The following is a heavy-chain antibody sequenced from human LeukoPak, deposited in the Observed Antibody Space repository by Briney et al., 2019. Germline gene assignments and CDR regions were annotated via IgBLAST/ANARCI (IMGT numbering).Heavy chain of an antibody. V-gene: IGHV3-53*01. CDR1: GFTVRSNY. CDR3: AKVILIAAAHGDLIDL. J-gene: IGHJ5*02. D-gene: IGHD6-6*01. Sequence: GSLRLSCAVSGFTVRSNYMAWVRQAPGKGLECVSILYSSGDTYYADSVQGRFTISRDNSKNTLYLQMSSLRADDTAIYYCAKVILIAAAHGDLIDLWGQGTLVSVSS. CDR2: LYSSGDT.